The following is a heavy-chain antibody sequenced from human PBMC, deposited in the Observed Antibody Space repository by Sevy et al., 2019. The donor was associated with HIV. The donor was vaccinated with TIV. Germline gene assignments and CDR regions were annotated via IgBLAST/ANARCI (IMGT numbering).Heavy chain of an antibody. J-gene: IGHJ4*02. D-gene: IGHD6-19*01. V-gene: IGHV3-23*01. CDR1: GFTFGYFA. CDR3: AKDTSGWYDALDQ. Sequence: GGSLRLSCEVSGFTFGYFAMSWVRQAPGKGLEWVSGISPNGATSHYAASVRGGFTISRDNSKNRMYLQMSSLRAEDTAQYYCAKDTSGWYDALDQWGQGTLVTVSS. CDR2: ISPNGATS.